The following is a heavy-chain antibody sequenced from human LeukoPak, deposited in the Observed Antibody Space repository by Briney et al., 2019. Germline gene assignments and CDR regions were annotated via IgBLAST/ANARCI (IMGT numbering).Heavy chain of an antibody. Sequence: SQTLSLTCAISRDSVSSNSAALNWIRQSPSRGLEWLGRTYYRSKWYNDYAVSVKSRITINPDTSENHFSLQLNSVTPEDTAVYYCARGYGYYFDYWGQGTLVTVSS. CDR3: ARGYGYYFDY. V-gene: IGHV6-1*01. CDR2: TYYRSKWYN. J-gene: IGHJ4*02. D-gene: IGHD5-18*01. CDR1: RDSVSSNSAA.